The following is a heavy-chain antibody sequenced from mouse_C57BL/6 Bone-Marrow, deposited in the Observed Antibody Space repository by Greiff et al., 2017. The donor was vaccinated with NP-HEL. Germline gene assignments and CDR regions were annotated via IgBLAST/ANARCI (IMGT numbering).Heavy chain of an antibody. CDR2: ISSGSSTI. D-gene: IGHD2-1*01. CDR3: GYFSTGSYYAMDY. V-gene: IGHV5-17*01. CDR1: GFTFSDYG. Sequence: EVKLMESGGGLVKPGGSLKLSCEASGFTFSDYGMHWVRQAPETGLEWVAYISSGSSTIYYEDTVKGRFTISRDNAKNTLVLQMTSLRSEDTAMYDCGYFSTGSYYAMDYWGQGTSVTVSA. J-gene: IGHJ4*01.